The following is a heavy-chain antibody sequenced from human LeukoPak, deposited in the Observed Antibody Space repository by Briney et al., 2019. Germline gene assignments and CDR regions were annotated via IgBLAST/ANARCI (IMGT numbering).Heavy chain of an antibody. D-gene: IGHD3-22*01. CDR2: IWYEGSKK. J-gene: IGHJ4*02. V-gene: IGHV3-33*01. CDR1: VVTFIISG. Sequence: GRCLRVSCAAPVVTFIISGIRFVRQAPGKGLGWVSVIWYEGSKKYYADSVKGRFTISRDNSKNTLYLQMNSLRAEDTAVYYCARSNTYSYDSSGYPDFDYWGQGTLVTVSS. CDR3: ARSNTYSYDSSGYPDFDY.